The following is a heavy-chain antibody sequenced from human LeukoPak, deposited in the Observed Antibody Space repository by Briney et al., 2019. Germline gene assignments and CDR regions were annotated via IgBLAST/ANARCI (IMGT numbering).Heavy chain of an antibody. V-gene: IGHV4-31*02. J-gene: IGHJ6*02. CDR1: GFTFSSYA. D-gene: IGHD4-17*01. CDR2: IYYSGST. Sequence: LRLSCAASGFTFSSYAMSWIRQHPGKGLEWIGYIYYSGSTYYNPSLKSRVTISVDTSKNQFSLKLSSVTATDTAVYYCARDDYGDYYYGMDVWGQGTTVTVSS. CDR3: ARDDYGDYYYGMDV.